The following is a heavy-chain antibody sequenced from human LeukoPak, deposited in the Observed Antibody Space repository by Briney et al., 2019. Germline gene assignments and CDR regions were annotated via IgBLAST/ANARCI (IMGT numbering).Heavy chain of an antibody. J-gene: IGHJ4*02. CDR1: GGSISSGSYY. V-gene: IGHV4-39*01. CDR2: IYYSGST. CDR3: ARGVAVAYYFDY. D-gene: IGHD6-19*01. Sequence: SQTLSLTCTVSGGSISSGSYYWGWIRQPPGKGLEWIGSIYYSGSTYYNPSLKSRVTISVDTSKNQFSLKLSSVTAADTAVYYCARGVAVAYYFDYWAREPWSPSPQ.